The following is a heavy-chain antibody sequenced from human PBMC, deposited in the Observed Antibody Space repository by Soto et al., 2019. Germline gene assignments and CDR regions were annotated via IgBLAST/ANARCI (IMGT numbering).Heavy chain of an antibody. CDR1: GGSISSYY. D-gene: IGHD3-16*01. V-gene: IGHV4-59*08. CDR2: IYYSGST. Sequence: QVQLQESGPGLVKPSETLSLTCTVSGGSISSYYWSWIRQPPGKGLEWIGYIYYSGSTNYNPSLKSGVTISVDTPKTQFSLKLSSVTAADTAVYYCARRWGDAFDIWDQGTMVTVSS. CDR3: ARRWGDAFDI. J-gene: IGHJ3*02.